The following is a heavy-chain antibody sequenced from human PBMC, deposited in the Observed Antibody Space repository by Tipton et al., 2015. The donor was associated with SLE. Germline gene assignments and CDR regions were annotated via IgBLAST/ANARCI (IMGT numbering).Heavy chain of an antibody. CDR1: GFTFSSYA. V-gene: IGHV3-23*03. CDR3: VRDRRSIAALPWGDV. J-gene: IGHJ6*02. D-gene: IGHD6-6*01. Sequence: SLRLSCAASGFTFSSYAMSWVRQAPGKGLEWVSVIYSGGSTYYADSVKGRFTISRDNAKNTLYLQMNSLRAEDTAVYYCVRDRRSIAALPWGDVWGQGTTVTVSS. CDR2: IYSGGST.